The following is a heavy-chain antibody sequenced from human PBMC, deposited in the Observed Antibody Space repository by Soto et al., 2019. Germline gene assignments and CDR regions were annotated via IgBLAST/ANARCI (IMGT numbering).Heavy chain of an antibody. Sequence: GGSLRLSCAASGFTFSSYGMHWVRQAPGKGLEWVAVIWYDGSNKYYADSVKGRFTISRENSKNTLYLQMNSLRAEDTAVYYCARDSDSSGFDYWGQGTRVTVSS. V-gene: IGHV3-33*01. CDR1: GFTFSSYG. CDR2: IWYDGSNK. D-gene: IGHD3-22*01. CDR3: ARDSDSSGFDY. J-gene: IGHJ4*02.